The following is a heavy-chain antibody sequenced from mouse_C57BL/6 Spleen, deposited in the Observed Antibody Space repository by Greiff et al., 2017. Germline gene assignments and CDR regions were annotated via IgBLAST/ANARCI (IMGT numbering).Heavy chain of an antibody. V-gene: IGHV1-39*01. CDR3: ARGWLLQARDY. J-gene: IGHJ4*01. D-gene: IGHD2-3*01. CDR1: GYSFTDYN. Sequence: EVKLQQSGPELVKPGASVKISCKASGYSFTDYNMNWVKQSNGKSLEWIGVINPNYGTTSYNQQFKGKATLTVDTSSSTAYMQLDSLTSEDSSVDYCARGWLLQARDYWGQGTSVTVSS. CDR2: INPNYGTT.